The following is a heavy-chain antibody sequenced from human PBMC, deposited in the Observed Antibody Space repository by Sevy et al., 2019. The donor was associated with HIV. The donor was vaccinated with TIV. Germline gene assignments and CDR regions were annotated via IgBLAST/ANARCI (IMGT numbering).Heavy chain of an antibody. J-gene: IGHJ6*02. CDR1: GFTFSSYG. CDR3: AKGGPSIAANYYYYGMDV. D-gene: IGHD6-6*01. CDR2: ISYDGSNK. Sequence: GGSLRLSCAASGFTFSSYGMHWVHQAPGKGLEWVAVISYDGSNKYYEDSVKGRFTISRDNSKNTPYLQMNSLRAEETAVYYCAKGGPSIAANYYYYGMDVWGQGTTVTVSS. V-gene: IGHV3-30*18.